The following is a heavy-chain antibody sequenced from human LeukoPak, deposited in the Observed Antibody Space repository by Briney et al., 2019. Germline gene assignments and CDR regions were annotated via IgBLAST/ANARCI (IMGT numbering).Heavy chain of an antibody. CDR3: ARGGWLPYYFDY. CDR1: GYTFSAYY. D-gene: IGHD5-24*01. V-gene: IGHV1-18*04. J-gene: IGHJ4*02. Sequence: ASVKVSCKASGYTFSAYYMHWVRQAPGQGLEWMGWISAYNGNTNYAQKLQGRVTMTTDTSTSTAYMELRSLRSDDTAVYYCARGGWLPYYFDYWGQGTLVTVSS. CDR2: ISAYNGNT.